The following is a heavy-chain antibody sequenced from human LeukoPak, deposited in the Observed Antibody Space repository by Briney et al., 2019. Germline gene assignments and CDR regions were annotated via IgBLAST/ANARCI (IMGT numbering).Heavy chain of an antibody. CDR1: GYSIRSGYH. D-gene: IGHD3-3*01. J-gene: IGHJ4*02. Sequence: TSETLSLTCAVSGYSIRSGYHWSWIRQPPGKGLEWIGSIYYSGSTYYNPSLKSRVTISVDTSKNQFSLKLSSVTAADTAVYYCARQLGYYDFWSGYYTGNYFDYWGQGTLVTVSS. V-gene: IGHV4-38-2*01. CDR2: IYYSGST. CDR3: ARQLGYYDFWSGYYTGNYFDY.